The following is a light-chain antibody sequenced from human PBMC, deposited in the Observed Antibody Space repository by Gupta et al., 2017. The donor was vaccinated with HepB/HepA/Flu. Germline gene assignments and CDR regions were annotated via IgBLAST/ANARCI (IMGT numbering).Light chain of an antibody. Sequence: QSALTQPASVSGSPGQSITISCTGTSSDVGGYNLVSWYQQYPGKAPKLMIYDVSERPSGVSNRFSGSKSGNTASLTISGLQAEDEADYYCCSYAGSSTFYVFGTGTKVTVL. CDR1: SSDVGGYNL. CDR3: CSYAGSSTFYV. CDR2: DVS. V-gene: IGLV2-23*02. J-gene: IGLJ1*01.